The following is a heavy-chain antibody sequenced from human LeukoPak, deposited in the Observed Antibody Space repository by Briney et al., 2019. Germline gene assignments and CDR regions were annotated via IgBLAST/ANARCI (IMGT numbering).Heavy chain of an antibody. CDR1: GFTFSSYG. CDR2: IWYDGSNK. J-gene: IGHJ4*02. Sequence: PGGSLRLSFAASGFTFSSYGMHWVRQAPGKGLEWVAVIWYDGSNKYYTDSVKGRFTISRDNSKNTLYLQMNSLRAEDTAVYYCAREPRYSSGFAFDYWGQGTLVTVSS. CDR3: AREPRYSSGFAFDY. D-gene: IGHD6-19*01. V-gene: IGHV3-33*01.